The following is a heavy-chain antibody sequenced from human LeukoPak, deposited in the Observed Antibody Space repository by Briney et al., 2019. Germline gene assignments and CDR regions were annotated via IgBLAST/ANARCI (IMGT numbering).Heavy chain of an antibody. CDR2: INPNSGGT. CDR3: ARDWDTAMPSEAFDI. CDR1: GYTFTGYY. V-gene: IGHV1-2*02. D-gene: IGHD5-18*01. Sequence: ASVKVSCKASGYTFTGYYMHWVRQAPGQGLEWMGWINPNSGGTNYAQKFQGRVTMTRDTSISTAYMELSRLRSDDTAVHYCARDWDTAMPSEAFDIWGQGTMVTVSS. J-gene: IGHJ3*02.